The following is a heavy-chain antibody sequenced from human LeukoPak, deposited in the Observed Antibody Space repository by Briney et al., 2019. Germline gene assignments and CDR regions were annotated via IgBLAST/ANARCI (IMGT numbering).Heavy chain of an antibody. D-gene: IGHD6-13*01. CDR3: ARYRIAAAAYFQHYGMDV. Sequence: ASVKVSCKASGYTFTSYDINWVRQATGQGLEWMGWMNPNSGNTGYAQKFQGRVTMTRNTSISTAYMELSSLRSEDTAVYYCARYRIAAAAYFQHYGMDVWGQGTTVTVSS. J-gene: IGHJ6*02. CDR1: GYTFTSYD. CDR2: MNPNSGNT. V-gene: IGHV1-8*01.